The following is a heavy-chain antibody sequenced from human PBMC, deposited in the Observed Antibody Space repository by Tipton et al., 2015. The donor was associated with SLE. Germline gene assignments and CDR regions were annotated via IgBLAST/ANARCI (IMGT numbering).Heavy chain of an antibody. D-gene: IGHD3-3*01. J-gene: IGHJ3*02. V-gene: IGHV4-34*01. CDR3: ARPNDFWSVQGAFDI. CDR2: ISHTGTT. Sequence: GLVKPSETLSLTCAVYGGSFSDYYWSWIRQPPGKGLEWIGSISHTGTTYDNPSLKSRVIISLDMSKNQFSLNLSFVTAADTAVYYCARPNDFWSVQGAFDIWGQGTMVTVSS. CDR1: GGSFSDYY.